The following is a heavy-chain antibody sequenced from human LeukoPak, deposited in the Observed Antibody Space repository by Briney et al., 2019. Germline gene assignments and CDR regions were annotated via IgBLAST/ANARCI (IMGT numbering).Heavy chain of an antibody. CDR2: IGAYNGNT. J-gene: IGHJ6*02. CDR3: ARDRPLDFYCSGGSCYSDYYYYYGMDV. D-gene: IGHD2-15*01. Sequence: GASVKVSCKASGYTFTSYGISWVRQAPGQGLEWMGWIGAYNGNTNYAQKLQGRVTMTTDTSTSTAYMELRSLRSDDTAVYYCARDRPLDFYCSGGSCYSDYYYYYGMDVWGQGTTVTVSS. V-gene: IGHV1-18*01. CDR1: GYTFTSYG.